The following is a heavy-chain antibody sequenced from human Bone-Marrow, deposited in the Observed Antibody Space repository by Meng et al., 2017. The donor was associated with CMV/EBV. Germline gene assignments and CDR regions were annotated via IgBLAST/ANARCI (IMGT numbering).Heavy chain of an antibody. CDR2: INPNSGST. Sequence: ASVKVSCKAAEYTFSGYYMHWVRQAPGQGLEWMGWINPNSGSTNYAQKFQDRVTMTRDTSIGTAYMELSRLRSDDTAVYYCARDRGSSYYSVYGMDVWGQGTTVTVSS. CDR3: ARDRGSSYYSVYGMDV. CDR1: EYTFSGYY. D-gene: IGHD2-15*01. V-gene: IGHV1-2*02. J-gene: IGHJ6*02.